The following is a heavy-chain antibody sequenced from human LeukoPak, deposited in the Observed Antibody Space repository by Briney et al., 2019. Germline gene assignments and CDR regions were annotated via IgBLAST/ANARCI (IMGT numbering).Heavy chain of an antibody. Sequence: ASVQVSCKASGYTFTSYGISWVRQAPGQGLEWMEWISTYNGYANYAQKLQGRVTMTTETSTSTAYMELRSLRSDDTAVYYCARNSSDWYGYMDVWGKGTTVPVST. J-gene: IGHJ6*04. CDR1: GYTFTSYG. CDR3: ARNSSDWYGYMDV. D-gene: IGHD6-19*01. CDR2: ISTYNGYA. V-gene: IGHV1-18*01.